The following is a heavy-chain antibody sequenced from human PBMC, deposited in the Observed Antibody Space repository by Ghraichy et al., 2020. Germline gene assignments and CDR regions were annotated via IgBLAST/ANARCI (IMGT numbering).Heavy chain of an antibody. CDR2: TYYRSKWYN. V-gene: IGHV6-1*01. CDR1: GDSVSSNSAA. Sequence: SQTLSLTCAISGDSVSSNSAAWNWIRQSPSRGLEWLGRTYYRSKWYNDYAVSVKSRITINPDTSKNQFSLQLNSVTPEDTAVYYCAREDLIAVAGTKSWFDPWGQGTLVTVSS. J-gene: IGHJ5*02. D-gene: IGHD6-19*01. CDR3: AREDLIAVAGTKSWFDP.